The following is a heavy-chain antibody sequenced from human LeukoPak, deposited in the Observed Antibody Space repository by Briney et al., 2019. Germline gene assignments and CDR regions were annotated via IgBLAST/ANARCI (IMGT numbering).Heavy chain of an antibody. Sequence: PGGSLRLSCAASGFTFSSYAMSWVPQAPGKGLEWVSAISGSGGSTYYADSVKGRFTISRDNSKNTLYLQMNSLRAEDTAVYYCAKGTYNMIVVVILDYWGQGTLVTVSS. D-gene: IGHD3-22*01. CDR1: GFTFSSYA. CDR2: ISGSGGST. CDR3: AKGTYNMIVVVILDY. V-gene: IGHV3-23*01. J-gene: IGHJ4*02.